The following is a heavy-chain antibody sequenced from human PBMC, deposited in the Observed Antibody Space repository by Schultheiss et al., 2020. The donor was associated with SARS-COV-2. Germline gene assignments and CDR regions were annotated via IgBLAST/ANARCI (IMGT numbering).Heavy chain of an antibody. J-gene: IGHJ6*02. D-gene: IGHD6-13*01. CDR1: GGSISSYY. Sequence: SETLSLTCTVSGGSISSYYWSWIRQPAGKGLEWIGRIYASGSTNYNSSLKSRVTMSLDTSKNQFSLRLTSVTAADTAVYYCARDGQQLYGMDVWGQGTTVTVSS. V-gene: IGHV4-4*07. CDR3: ARDGQQLYGMDV. CDR2: IYASGST.